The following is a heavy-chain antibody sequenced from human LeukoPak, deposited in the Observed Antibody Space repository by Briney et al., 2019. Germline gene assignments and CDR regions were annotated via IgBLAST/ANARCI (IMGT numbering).Heavy chain of an antibody. Sequence: GGSLRLSCAASGFTFDDYAMHWVRQAPGKGLEWVSGISWNSGSIGYADSVKGRFTISRDNAKNSLYPQMNSLRAEDMALYYCAKSSDCSGGSCTNYFDYWGQGTLVTVSS. J-gene: IGHJ4*02. CDR2: ISWNSGSI. D-gene: IGHD2-15*01. CDR3: AKSSDCSGGSCTNYFDY. CDR1: GFTFDDYA. V-gene: IGHV3-9*03.